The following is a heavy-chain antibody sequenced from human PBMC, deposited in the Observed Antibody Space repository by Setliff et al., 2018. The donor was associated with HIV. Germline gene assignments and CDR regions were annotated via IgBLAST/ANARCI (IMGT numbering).Heavy chain of an antibody. CDR1: GYTFTSYD. J-gene: IGHJ3*02. V-gene: IGHV1-8*02. CDR3: VVPAAVGAPDAFDI. Sequence: ASVKVSCKASGYTFTSYDINWVRRATGQGLEWMGWMNPNSGNRGYAQKFQGRVTMTRITSISTAYMELSSLRYEDTAVYYCVVPAAVGAPDAFDIWGQGTKVTVSS. CDR2: MNPNSGNR. D-gene: IGHD2-15*01.